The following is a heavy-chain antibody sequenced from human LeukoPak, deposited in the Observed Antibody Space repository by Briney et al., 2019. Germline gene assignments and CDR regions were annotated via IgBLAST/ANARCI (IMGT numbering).Heavy chain of an antibody. CDR3: AKEDYYDSSGYYFDY. D-gene: IGHD3-22*01. CDR2: IRYDGSNK. Sequence: PGGSLRLSCAASGFTFSSYGMHWVRQAPGKGLEWVAFIRYDGSNKYYADSVKGRFTISRDNSKNTLYLQMKSLRAEDTAVYYCAKEDYYDSSGYYFDYWGQGTLVTVSS. V-gene: IGHV3-30*02. CDR1: GFTFSSYG. J-gene: IGHJ4*02.